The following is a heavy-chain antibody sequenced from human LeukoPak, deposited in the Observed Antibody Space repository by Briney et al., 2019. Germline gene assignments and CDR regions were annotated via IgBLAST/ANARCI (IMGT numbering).Heavy chain of an antibody. CDR2: INHSGST. V-gene: IGHV4-34*01. CDR3: ATYYYDSSGYYDFYY. J-gene: IGHJ4*02. Sequence: SATLSLTCAVYGVSFSGYYWSWIRQPPGKGLEWIGEINHSGSTNYNPSLKSRVTISVDTSKNQFSLKLSSVTAADMAVYYCATYYYDSSGYYDFYYWGQGTLVTVSS. D-gene: IGHD3-22*01. CDR1: GVSFSGYY.